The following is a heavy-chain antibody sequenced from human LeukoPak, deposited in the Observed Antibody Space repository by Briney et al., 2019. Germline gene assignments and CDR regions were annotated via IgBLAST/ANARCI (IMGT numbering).Heavy chain of an antibody. CDR2: AGNDGRIK. CDR1: GFTLTNFW. CDR3: ATTEGVTDKWLDP. J-gene: IGHJ5*02. V-gene: IGHV3-30*02. Sequence: GGSLRLSCAASGFTLTNFWMSWVRQAPGKGPQWVAFAGNDGRIKYNENSVEGRFTISRDNSKNTLYLQMNSLRPEDTAVYYCATTEGVTDKWLDPWRQGTQVTVSS. D-gene: IGHD2-8*01.